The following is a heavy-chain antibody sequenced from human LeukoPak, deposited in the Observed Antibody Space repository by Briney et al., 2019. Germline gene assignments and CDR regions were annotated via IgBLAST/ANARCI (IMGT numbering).Heavy chain of an antibody. J-gene: IGHJ4*02. Sequence: GGSLRLSCVDTGFTFSNFGMSWVRQAPGKGLEWVSAISDSGGSTYYADSVKGRFTISRDNSKNTLYLQMNSLRAEDTVVYYCAKPAKTDYADYWGQGTLVTVSS. CDR3: AKPAKTDYADY. CDR1: GFTFSNFG. V-gene: IGHV3-23*01. D-gene: IGHD1-14*01. CDR2: ISDSGGST.